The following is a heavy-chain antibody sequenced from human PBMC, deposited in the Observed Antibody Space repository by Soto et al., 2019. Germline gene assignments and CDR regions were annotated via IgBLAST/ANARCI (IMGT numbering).Heavy chain of an antibody. D-gene: IGHD2-2*01. CDR2: IRSKAYGGTT. V-gene: IGHV3-49*03. CDR3: TRDDLLGYCSSTSCPRYYYYGMDV. Sequence: SLRLSCTASGFTFGDYAMSWFRQAPGKGLEWVGFIRSKAYGGTTEYAASVKGRFTISRDDSKSIAYLQMNGLKTEDTAVYYCTRDDLLGYCSSTSCPRYYYYGMDVWGQGTTVTVSS. CDR1: GFTFGDYA. J-gene: IGHJ6*02.